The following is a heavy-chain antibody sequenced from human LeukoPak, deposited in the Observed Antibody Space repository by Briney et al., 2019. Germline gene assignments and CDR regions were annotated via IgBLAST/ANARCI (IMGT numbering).Heavy chain of an antibody. CDR1: GFTFSSYA. CDR3: ASSPSRQGIAAPLDY. Sequence: GGSLRLSCAASGFTFSSYAMHWVRQAPGKGLEYVSAISSSGGSTYYANSVKGRFTISRDNSKNTLYLQMGSLRAEDMAVYYCASSPSRQGIAAPLDYWGQGTLVTVSS. CDR2: ISSSGGST. V-gene: IGHV3-64*01. D-gene: IGHD6-13*01. J-gene: IGHJ4*02.